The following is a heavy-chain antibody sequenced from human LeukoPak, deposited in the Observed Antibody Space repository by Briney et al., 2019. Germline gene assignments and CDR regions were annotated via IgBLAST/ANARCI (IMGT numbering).Heavy chain of an antibody. V-gene: IGHV5-51*01. CDR3: ARHGSIGFCRNWFDT. D-gene: IGHD2-15*01. CDR1: ESSFTSHW. CDR2: IYPGDSDT. J-gene: IGHJ5*02. Sequence: GESLKISCKGSESSFTSHWIGWVRQMPGKGLEWMGIIYPGDSDTRYSPSFQGQVTISVDKSISTAYLQWTSLKASDTAMYYCARHGSIGFCRNWFDTWGQGTLVTVAS.